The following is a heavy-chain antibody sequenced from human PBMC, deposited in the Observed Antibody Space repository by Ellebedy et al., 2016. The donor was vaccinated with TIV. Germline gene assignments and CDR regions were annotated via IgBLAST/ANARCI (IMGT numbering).Heavy chain of an antibody. CDR1: GYTFTSYY. D-gene: IGHD6-6*01. CDR2: INPSDGVT. CDR3: ARTPRIAARYPYEY. J-gene: IGHJ4*02. V-gene: IGHV1-46*01. Sequence: ASVKVSXKASGYTFTSYYLHWVRQAPGQRLEWMGIINPSDGVTRYAQKFQGRVTMTRDTSTSRVYMELSSLRSDDAAVYYCARTPRIAARYPYEYWGQGTLVTVSS.